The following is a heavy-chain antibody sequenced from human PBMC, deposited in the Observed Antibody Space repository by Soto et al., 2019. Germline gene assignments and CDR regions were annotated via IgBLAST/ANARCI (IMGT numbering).Heavy chain of an antibody. J-gene: IGHJ6*02. CDR2: IIPIFGTA. CDR3: ARTSNTAMDYYYYGMDV. Sequence: SVKVSCKASGGTFSSYAISWVRQAPGQGLEWMGGIIPIFGTANYAQKFQGRVTITADESTSTAYMELSSLRSEDTAVYYCARTSNTAMDYYYYGMDVWGQGTTVTVSS. V-gene: IGHV1-69*13. CDR1: GGTFSSYA. D-gene: IGHD5-18*01.